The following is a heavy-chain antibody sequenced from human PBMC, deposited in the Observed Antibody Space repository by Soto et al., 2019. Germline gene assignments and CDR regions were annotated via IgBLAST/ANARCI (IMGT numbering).Heavy chain of an antibody. Sequence: GESLKISCKGSGYSFTSYWISWVRQMPGKGLEWMGRIDPSDSYTNYSPSFQGHVTISADKSISTAYLQWSSLKASDTAMYYCASLGPLITGPYYYYYGMDVWGQGTTVTVSS. CDR2: IDPSDSYT. CDR3: ASLGPLITGPYYYYYGMDV. J-gene: IGHJ6*02. CDR1: GYSFTSYW. V-gene: IGHV5-10-1*01. D-gene: IGHD1-26*01.